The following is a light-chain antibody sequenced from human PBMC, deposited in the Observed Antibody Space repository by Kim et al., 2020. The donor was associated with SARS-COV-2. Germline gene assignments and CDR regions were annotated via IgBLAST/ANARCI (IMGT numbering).Light chain of an antibody. CDR1: NIGNKS. CDR3: QVWDSSSDHVV. CDR2: YDT. Sequence: PGKTAKNTCGGNNIGNKSVHRYQQKPGQAPVLVIYYDTDRPSGIPDRVSGSNSGNTATLNITRVEAGDEADYYCQVWDSSSDHVVFGGGTQLTVL. V-gene: IGLV3-21*04. J-gene: IGLJ2*01.